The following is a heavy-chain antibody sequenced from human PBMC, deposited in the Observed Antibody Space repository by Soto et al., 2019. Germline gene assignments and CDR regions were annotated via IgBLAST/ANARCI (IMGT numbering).Heavy chain of an antibody. CDR1: GYTFTSHG. D-gene: IGHD2-2*01. Sequence: ASVKVSCKASGYTFTSHGFSWVRQAPGQGLEWMGWIRPYSGDTNYAQKFQGRVTMTTDTSTSTAYMELRSLRSDDTAVYYCARHIVVVSAAVNDYDSYAMDVWGQGTTVTVSS. CDR2: IRPYSGDT. CDR3: ARHIVVVSAAVNDYDSYAMDV. J-gene: IGHJ6*02. V-gene: IGHV1-18*04.